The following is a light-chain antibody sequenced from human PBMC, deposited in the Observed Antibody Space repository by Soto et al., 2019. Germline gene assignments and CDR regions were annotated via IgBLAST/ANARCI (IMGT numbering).Light chain of an antibody. J-gene: IGLJ1*01. CDR2: DVA. CDR3: SSYTGSTSLVYV. V-gene: IGLV2-14*03. Sequence: QSALTQPASVSGSPGQSISISCTGTSSDVGRYNFVSWYQQRPGKAPKLIIYDVANRPSGISNRFSGSKSGNTASLTISGLQAEDEADYYFSSYTGSTSLVYVFGTGTKLTVL. CDR1: SSDVGRYNF.